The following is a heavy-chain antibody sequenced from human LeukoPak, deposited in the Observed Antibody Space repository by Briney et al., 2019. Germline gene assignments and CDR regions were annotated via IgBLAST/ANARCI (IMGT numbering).Heavy chain of an antibody. CDR1: GFTFSSYG. CDR3: AKDRGGHYDILTGFDY. D-gene: IGHD3-9*01. V-gene: IGHV3-30*02. J-gene: IGHJ4*02. Sequence: PGGSLRLSCAASGFTFSSYGMHWVRQAPGKGLEWVAFIRYDGSNKYYADSVKGRFTISRDNSKNTLYLQMNSLRAEDTAVYYCAKDRGGHYDILTGFDYWGQGTLVTVSS. CDR2: IRYDGSNK.